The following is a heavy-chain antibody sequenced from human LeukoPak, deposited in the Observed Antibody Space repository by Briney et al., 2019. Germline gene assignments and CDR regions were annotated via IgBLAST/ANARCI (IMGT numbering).Heavy chain of an antibody. Sequence: PGGSLRLSCAASGFTLSKYWMHWVRQAPGKGLAWVSRISSDGTTTAYADSVKGRFTISRDNSKNTVYLQMNSLRAEDTAVYYCAKGPEMYYYDSSAYTPRDWGLGTLVAVSS. CDR1: GFTLSKYW. D-gene: IGHD3-22*01. CDR3: AKGPEMYYYDSSAYTPRD. V-gene: IGHV3-74*01. CDR2: ISSDGTTT. J-gene: IGHJ4*02.